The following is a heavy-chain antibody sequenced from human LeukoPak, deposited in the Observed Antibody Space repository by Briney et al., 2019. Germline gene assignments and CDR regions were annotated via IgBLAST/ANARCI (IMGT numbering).Heavy chain of an antibody. Sequence: PSETLSLTCTVSGYSISSGYYWGWIRQPPGKGLEWIGSIYHSGSTYYNPSLKSRVTISVDTSKNQFSLKLSSVTAADTAVYYCATRGRTTVTPRGYMDVWGKGTTVTISS. CDR1: GYSISSGYY. CDR3: ATRGRTTVTPRGYMDV. V-gene: IGHV4-38-2*02. D-gene: IGHD4-17*01. J-gene: IGHJ6*03. CDR2: IYHSGST.